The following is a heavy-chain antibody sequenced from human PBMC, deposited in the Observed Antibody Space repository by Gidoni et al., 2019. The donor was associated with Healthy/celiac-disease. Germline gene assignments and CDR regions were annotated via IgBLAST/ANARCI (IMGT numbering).Heavy chain of an antibody. D-gene: IGHD4-17*01. CDR2: ISAYNGNT. CDR1: GYTFTSYG. CDR3: ARDPTTVTTPGWFDP. Sequence: QVQLVQSGAALKKPGASVKVSCKASGYTFTSYGISWVRQAPGQGLEWMGWISAYNGNTNYAQKLQGRVTMTTDTSTSTAYMELRSLRSDDTAVYYCARDPTTVTTPGWFDPWGQGTLVTVSS. J-gene: IGHJ5*02. V-gene: IGHV1-18*01.